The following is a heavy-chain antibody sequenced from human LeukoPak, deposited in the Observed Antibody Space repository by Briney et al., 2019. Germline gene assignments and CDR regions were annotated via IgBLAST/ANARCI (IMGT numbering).Heavy chain of an antibody. CDR2: IYYSGST. Sequence: SSETLSLSCTVSGGSMSTYYWTWIRQPPGKGLEWIGYIYYSGSTNYNPSLKSRISISVDTSKNQFSLNLRSVTPADTAVYYCAINWRGDYDSWGQGTLVTVSS. CDR3: AINWRGDYDS. J-gene: IGHJ4*02. V-gene: IGHV4-59*12. D-gene: IGHD4-17*01. CDR1: GGSMSTYY.